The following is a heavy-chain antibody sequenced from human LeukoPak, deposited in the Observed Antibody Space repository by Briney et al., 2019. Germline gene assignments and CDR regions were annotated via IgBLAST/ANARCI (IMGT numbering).Heavy chain of an antibody. V-gene: IGHV4-39*01. CDR2: IYYSGST. J-gene: IGHJ4*02. CDR1: GGSISSSSYY. Sequence: PSETLSLTCTVSGGSISSSSYYWGWIRQPPGKGLEWIGSIYYSGSTYYNPSLKSRVTISVDTSKNQFSLKLSSVTAADTAVYYCARHVGQIWFGPYYFDYWGQGTLVTVSS. D-gene: IGHD3-10*01. CDR3: ARHVGQIWFGPYYFDY.